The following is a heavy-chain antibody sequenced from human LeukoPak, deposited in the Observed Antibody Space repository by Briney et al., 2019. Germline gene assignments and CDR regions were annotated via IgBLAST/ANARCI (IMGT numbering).Heavy chain of an antibody. CDR1: GFMFSDYY. Sequence: PGGSLRLSCAASGFMFSDYYMNWIRQAPGKGLEWVSYISGSSSYTNYADSVKGRFTISRDNAKNSLYLQMNSLRAEDAAVYYCARGARYSGSYYDYWGQGTPVTVSS. CDR3: ARGARYSGSYYDY. CDR2: ISGSSSYT. V-gene: IGHV3-11*05. D-gene: IGHD1-26*01. J-gene: IGHJ4*02.